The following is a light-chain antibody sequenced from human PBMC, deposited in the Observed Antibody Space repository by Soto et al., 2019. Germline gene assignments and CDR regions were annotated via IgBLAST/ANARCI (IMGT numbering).Light chain of an antibody. CDR3: QAWDSSAVV. CDR2: QDS. V-gene: IGLV3-1*01. CDR1: KLGDKY. Sequence: SYELTQPPSVSVSPGQTASITGSGDKLGDKYACWYQQKPGQSPVLVIYQDSNRPSGIPERFSGSNSGNTATLTISGTQAMDEADYYCQAWDSSAVVFGGGTKLTVL. J-gene: IGLJ2*01.